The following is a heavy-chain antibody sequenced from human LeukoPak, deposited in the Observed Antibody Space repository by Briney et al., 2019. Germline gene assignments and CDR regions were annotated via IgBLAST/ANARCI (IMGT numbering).Heavy chain of an antibody. CDR2: INAGNGNT. CDR1: GYTFTSYA. CDR3: ARALPMHYDFWSGAYFDY. J-gene: IGHJ4*02. V-gene: IGHV1-3*01. Sequence: ASVKVSCKASGYTFTSYAMHWVRQAPGQRLEWMGWINAGNGNTKYSQKFQGRVTITRDTSASTAYMELSSLRSEDTAVYYCARALPMHYDFWSGAYFDYWGQGPWSPSPQ. D-gene: IGHD3-3*01.